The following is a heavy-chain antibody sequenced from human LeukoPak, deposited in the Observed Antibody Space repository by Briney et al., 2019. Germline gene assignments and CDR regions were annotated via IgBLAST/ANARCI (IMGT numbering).Heavy chain of an antibody. J-gene: IGHJ4*02. CDR1: GGSVSDYY. CDR2: INHAGST. CDR3: ASTSYYYDNSGFRV. D-gene: IGHD3-22*01. Sequence: SETLSLTRGVSGGSVSDYYWSWIRQPPGKGLEWIGEINHAGSTNYNPSLKSRVTISIDTAKNQFSLKLTSVTPAETAIYYCASTSYYYDNSGFRVWGQGTLVTVSS. V-gene: IGHV4-34*01.